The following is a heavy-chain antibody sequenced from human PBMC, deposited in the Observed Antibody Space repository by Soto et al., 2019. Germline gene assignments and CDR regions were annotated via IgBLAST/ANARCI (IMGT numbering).Heavy chain of an antibody. Sequence: ASVKVSCKASGYTFTSYGISWVRQAPGQGLEWMGWISAYNGNTNYAQKLQGRVTMTTDTSTSTAYMELRSLRSDDTAVYYCASRRGYSYGYRLYYYYYMDVWGKGTTVTVSS. CDR3: ASRRGYSYGYRLYYYYYMDV. CDR2: ISAYNGNT. J-gene: IGHJ6*03. V-gene: IGHV1-18*01. D-gene: IGHD5-18*01. CDR1: GYTFTSYG.